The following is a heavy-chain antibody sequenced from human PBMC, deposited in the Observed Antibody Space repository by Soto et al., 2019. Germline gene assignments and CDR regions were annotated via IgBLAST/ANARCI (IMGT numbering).Heavy chain of an antibody. J-gene: IGHJ4*02. CDR3: XXXXXXXXXXXXXXXX. CDR1: GFHFSSYG. CDR2: SGGSGGST. Sequence: EVQLLESGGGLVQPGGSLRLSCAASGFHFSSYGMSWVRQAPGQGLECVSTSGGSGGSTYYADSVKGRFTISRDNSKNTLYLQMSSLRAEDTALYXXXXXXXXXXXXXXXXXXWGQGTLVTVSS. V-gene: IGHV3-23*01.